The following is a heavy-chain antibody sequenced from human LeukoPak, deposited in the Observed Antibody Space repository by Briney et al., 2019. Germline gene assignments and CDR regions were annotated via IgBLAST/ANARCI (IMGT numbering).Heavy chain of an antibody. V-gene: IGHV3-23*01. Sequence: GRSLRLSCTASGFTFSSYAMSWVRQAPGKGLEWVSGLGGGGGNTYYADSVKGRFAISRDNSKNTLYLQMDSLRAEDAAVYYCAAGLGKTDSDSWGQGTLVTVSS. CDR2: LGGGGGNT. D-gene: IGHD7-27*01. CDR1: GFTFSSYA. J-gene: IGHJ4*02. CDR3: AAGLGKTDSDS.